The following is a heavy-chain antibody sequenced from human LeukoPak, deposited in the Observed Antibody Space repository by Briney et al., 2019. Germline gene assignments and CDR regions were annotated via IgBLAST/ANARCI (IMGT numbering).Heavy chain of an antibody. V-gene: IGHV4-59*01. CDR2: IYYSGST. CDR3: ARANARHDFWSGYPEDFDY. Sequence: SETLSLTCTVSGGSISRYYWSWIRQPPGKGLEWIGYIYYSGSTNYNPSLKSRVTIPVDTSKNQFSLKLSSVTAADTAVYYCARANARHDFWSGYPEDFDYWGQGTLVTVSS. D-gene: IGHD3-3*01. CDR1: GGSISRYY. J-gene: IGHJ4*02.